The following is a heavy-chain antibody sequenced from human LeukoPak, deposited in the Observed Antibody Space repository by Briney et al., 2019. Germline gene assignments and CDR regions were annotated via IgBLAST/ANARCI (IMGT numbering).Heavy chain of an antibody. CDR2: IYSGGST. Sequence: GGSLRLSCAASGFTVSSNYMSWVRQAPGKGLEWVSVIYSGGSTYYADSVKGRFTISRDNSKNTLYLQMNSLRAEDTAVYYCARDFNSGSYVPDAFDIWGQGTMVTVSS. CDR3: ARDFNSGSYVPDAFDI. D-gene: IGHD1-26*01. V-gene: IGHV3-53*01. J-gene: IGHJ3*02. CDR1: GFTVSSNY.